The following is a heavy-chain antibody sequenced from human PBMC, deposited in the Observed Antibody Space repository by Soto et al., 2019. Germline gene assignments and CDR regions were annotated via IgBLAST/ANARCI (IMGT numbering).Heavy chain of an antibody. D-gene: IGHD2-2*01. CDR1: GFTFSSYS. Sequence: GGSLRLCCAASGFTFSSYSMNWVRQAPGKGLEWVSSISSSSSYIYYADSVKGRFTISRDNAKNSLYLQMNSLRAEDTAVYYCARGGMVVVVPAAMSYYYYYMDVWGKGTTVTVSS. CDR3: ARGGMVVVVPAAMSYYYYYMDV. CDR2: ISSSSSYI. V-gene: IGHV3-21*01. J-gene: IGHJ6*03.